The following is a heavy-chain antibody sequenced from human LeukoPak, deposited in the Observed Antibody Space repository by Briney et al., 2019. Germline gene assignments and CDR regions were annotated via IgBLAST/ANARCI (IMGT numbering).Heavy chain of an antibody. D-gene: IGHD3-10*01. V-gene: IGHV4-59*01. Sequence: PSETLSLTWTVTGVSISSSSWSWIRQPPGKGLEWIGYIHSTGSTDYIPSLKSRVTISVDTSESQFSLKLSSVTAADTAVYYCARVGGPGSWYFDLWGRGTLVTVSS. CDR3: ARVGGPGSWYFDL. J-gene: IGHJ2*01. CDR2: IHSTGST. CDR1: GVSISSSS.